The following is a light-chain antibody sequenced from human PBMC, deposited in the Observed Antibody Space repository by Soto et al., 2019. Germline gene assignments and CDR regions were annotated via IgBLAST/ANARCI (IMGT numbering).Light chain of an antibody. V-gene: IGKV3-11*01. CDR3: QQRYSWPLT. CDR1: QSVSRY. Sequence: EIVLTQSPATLSLSPGERATLSCRTSQSVSRYLAWYQQKPGQAPRLLIYDSTDRATGLPARFSGSGSGTDFTLTINSLEPEDFAVYYCQQRYSWPLTFGGGTTVEIK. CDR2: DST. J-gene: IGKJ4*01.